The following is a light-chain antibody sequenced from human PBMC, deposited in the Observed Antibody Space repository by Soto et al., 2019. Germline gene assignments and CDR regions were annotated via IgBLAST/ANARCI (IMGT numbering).Light chain of an antibody. CDR3: SSYSSSTTHVV. J-gene: IGLJ2*01. CDR1: ISDVGDFNY. V-gene: IGLV2-14*03. CDR2: DVT. Sequence: QSALTQPASVSGSPGRSVTISCTGTISDVGDFNYVSWYQHLPGRAPKLIIYDVTNRPSGISYRFSASKSGRTASLTISGLQAEDEADYYCSSYSSSTTHVVFGGGTKLTV.